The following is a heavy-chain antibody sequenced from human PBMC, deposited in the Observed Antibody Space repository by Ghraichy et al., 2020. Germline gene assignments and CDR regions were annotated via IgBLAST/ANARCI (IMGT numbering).Heavy chain of an antibody. V-gene: IGHV3-11*01. Sequence: GGSLRLSCAASGFPFSDHEMSWIRQAPGRGLEWVSHISNSGNTIYYADSVKGRFTTSRENTKNFLYLQMNSLRAEDTAVYYCAKQKGTDWGQGTLVTVSS. J-gene: IGHJ4*02. CDR1: GFPFSDHE. CDR3: AKQKGTD. CDR2: ISNSGNTI. D-gene: IGHD1/OR15-1a*01.